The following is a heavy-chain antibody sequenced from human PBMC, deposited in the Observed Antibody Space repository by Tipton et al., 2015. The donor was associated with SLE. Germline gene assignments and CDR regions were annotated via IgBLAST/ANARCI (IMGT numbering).Heavy chain of an antibody. CDR2: IYTSGST. CDR3: ARDEFHVLRYFVWSLGAFDI. D-gene: IGHD3-9*01. J-gene: IGHJ3*02. CDR1: GGSISSGSYY. Sequence: TLSLTCTVSGGSISSGSYYWSWIRQPAGKGLEWIGYIYTSGSTNYNPSLKSRVTISVDTAKNQFSLKLSSVTAADTAVYYFARDEFHVLRYFVWSLGAFDILGQGAMVTVSS. V-gene: IGHV4-61*09.